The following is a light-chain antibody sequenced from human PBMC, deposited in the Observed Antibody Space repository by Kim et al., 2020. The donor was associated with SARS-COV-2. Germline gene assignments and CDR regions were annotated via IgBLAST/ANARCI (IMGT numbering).Light chain of an antibody. CDR1: SSDVGGYNY. V-gene: IGLV2-11*01. CDR3: CSYAGSYTYVV. J-gene: IGLJ2*01. Sequence: SVTIACTGTSSDVGGYNYVSWYQQHPGKAPKLMIYDVSQRPSGVPDRFSGSKSGNTASLTISVLQAEDEADYYCCSYAGSYTYVVFGGGTQLTVL. CDR2: DVS.